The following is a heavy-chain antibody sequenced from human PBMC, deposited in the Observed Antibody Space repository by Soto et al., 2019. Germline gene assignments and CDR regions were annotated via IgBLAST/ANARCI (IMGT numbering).Heavy chain of an antibody. Sequence: GGSLRLSCVASGLTVSHNYMAWVRQAPEMGLEWVSILYTEGTTYYADSVKGRFTISRDSSKNTLFLQMDSLRAEDTAVYYCLRPRPSGENYGMDVWGQGTKVTAP. V-gene: IGHV3-53*01. CDR2: LYTEGTT. D-gene: IGHD3-16*01. J-gene: IGHJ6*02. CDR1: GLTVSHNY. CDR3: LRPRPSGENYGMDV.